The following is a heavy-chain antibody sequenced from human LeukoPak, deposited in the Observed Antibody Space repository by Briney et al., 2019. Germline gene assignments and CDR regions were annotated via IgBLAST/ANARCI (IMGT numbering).Heavy chain of an antibody. CDR1: GYTFSSDG. J-gene: IGHJ5*02. Sequence: ASLKVSCKASGYTFSSDGLSGGRQAPGQGLEWRGWISAYNGDANYAQIVQGSGTMTTDTSTSTGCIGMRSVRSDGTAMYYCARHVGAIVTITAAISVPWGQGTLVTVSS. V-gene: IGHV1-18*01. D-gene: IGHD2-2*01. CDR2: ISAYNGDA. CDR3: ARHVGAIVTITAAISVP.